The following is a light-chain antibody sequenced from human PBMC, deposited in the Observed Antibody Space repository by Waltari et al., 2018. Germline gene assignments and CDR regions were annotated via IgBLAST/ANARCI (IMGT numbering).Light chain of an antibody. CDR1: QSVSHW. CDR2: KAS. Sequence: RARQSVSHWLSWYQEQPGKAPKLLIYKASGLENGVPSRFSGSGSETEFSLTISGLQPDDFATYYCQHYSSYPYTFGQGTRLEIK. CDR3: QHYSSYPYT. V-gene: IGKV1-5*03. J-gene: IGKJ2*01.